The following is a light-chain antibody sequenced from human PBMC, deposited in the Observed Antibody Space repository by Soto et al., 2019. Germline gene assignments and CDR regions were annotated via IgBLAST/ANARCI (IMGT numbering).Light chain of an antibody. V-gene: IGLV2-8*01. CDR1: SSDVGDYNY. CDR2: EVS. J-gene: IGLJ1*01. CDR3: SSCAGSNNYV. Sequence: QSALTQPPSASGSPGQSVTISCTGISSDVGDYNYVSWHHHHPGKAPKVLIYEVSNRPSGVPDRFSGSKSGNTASLTVSGLQAEDEADYYCSSCAGSNNYVFGTGTQLPVL.